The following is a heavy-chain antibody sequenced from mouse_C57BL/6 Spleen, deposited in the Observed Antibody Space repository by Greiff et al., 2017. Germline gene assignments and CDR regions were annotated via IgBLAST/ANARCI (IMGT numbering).Heavy chain of an antibody. CDR1: GFTFSSYA. V-gene: IGHV5-4*01. Sequence: DVKLVESGGGLVKPGGSLKLSCAASGFTFSSYAMSWVRQTPEKRLEWVATISDGGSYTYYPDNVKGRFTISRDNAKNNLYLQMSHLKSEDTAMYYCARDRGNYWYFDVWGTGTTVTVSS. CDR2: ISDGGSYT. J-gene: IGHJ1*03. D-gene: IGHD2-1*01. CDR3: ARDRGNYWYFDV.